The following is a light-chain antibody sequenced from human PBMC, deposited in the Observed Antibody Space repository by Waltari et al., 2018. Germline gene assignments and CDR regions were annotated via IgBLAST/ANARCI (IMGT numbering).Light chain of an antibody. V-gene: IGLV2-14*01. J-gene: IGLJ2*01. CDR2: EVS. CDR1: SSDVGGYNY. CDR3: SSYTSSSTPYVV. Sequence: QSALTQPASVSGSPGQSITIPCTGTSSDVGGYNYVSWYQPHPGKAPKLMIYEVSNRPSGVSNRFSGSKSGNTASLTISGLQAEDEADYYCSSYTSSSTPYVVFGGGTKLTVL.